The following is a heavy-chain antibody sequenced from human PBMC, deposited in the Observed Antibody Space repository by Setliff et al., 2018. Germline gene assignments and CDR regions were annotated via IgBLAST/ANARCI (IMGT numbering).Heavy chain of an antibody. CDR2: INSDGNNI. V-gene: IGHV3-74*01. J-gene: IGHJ4*02. CDR3: AGRRANAASFDH. CDR1: GFTFSSYW. D-gene: IGHD2-15*01. Sequence: GGSLRLSCAASGFTFSSYWMHWVRQAPGKGLVWVSRINSDGNNITYADSVKGRFTISRDKSRNTLYLRMNSLRVDDTAVYYCAGRRANAASFDHWGQGALVTVSS.